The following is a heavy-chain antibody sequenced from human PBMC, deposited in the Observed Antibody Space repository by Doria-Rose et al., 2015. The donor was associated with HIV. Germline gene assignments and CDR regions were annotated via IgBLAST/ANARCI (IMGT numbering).Heavy chain of an antibody. CDR3: ARGLLRGGWNDVDYYYGMDV. Sequence: QVQLQESGAGLVKPSETLSLTCAVFGGSFSGYYWSWIRQPPGKWLEWIGEISHSGSTNYKTSLKSRVTISLDTSTNLFSLKLSSVTAADTAVYYCARGLLRGGWNDVDYYYGMDVWGQGTTVTVSS. D-gene: IGHD1-1*01. CDR1: GGSFSGYY. V-gene: IGHV4-34*01. J-gene: IGHJ6*02. CDR2: ISHSGST.